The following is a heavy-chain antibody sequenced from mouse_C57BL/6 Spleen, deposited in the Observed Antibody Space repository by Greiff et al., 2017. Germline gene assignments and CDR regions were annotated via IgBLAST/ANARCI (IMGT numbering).Heavy chain of an antibody. J-gene: IGHJ2*01. CDR3: APGRDGYDFDD. CDR2: IYPGDGDT. Sequence: VKLMESGPELVKPGASVKISCKASGYAFSSSWMNWVKQRPGKGLEWIGRIYPGDGDTNYNGKFKGKATLTADKSSSTAYMQLSSLTSEDSAVYFCAPGRDGYDFDDWGQGTTLTVSS. D-gene: IGHD2-2*01. CDR1: GYAFSSSW. V-gene: IGHV1-82*01.